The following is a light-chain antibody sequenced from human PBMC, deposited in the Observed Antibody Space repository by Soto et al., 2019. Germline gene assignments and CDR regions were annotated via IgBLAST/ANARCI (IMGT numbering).Light chain of an antibody. CDR2: GAS. CDR1: QSMGSN. Sequence: EIVMTQSPATMSVSPGERATLSCRASQSMGSNVAWYQQKPGQAPRLLIYGASTRASGIPDRFSGGGSGTDFTLTISRLEPEDFAVYYCQQFSSYPLTFGGGTKVDIK. V-gene: IGKV3D-15*01. J-gene: IGKJ4*01. CDR3: QQFSSYPLT.